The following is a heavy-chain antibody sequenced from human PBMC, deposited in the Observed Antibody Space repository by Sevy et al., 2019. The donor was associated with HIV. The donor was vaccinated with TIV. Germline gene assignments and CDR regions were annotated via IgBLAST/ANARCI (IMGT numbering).Heavy chain of an antibody. J-gene: IGHJ4*02. D-gene: IGHD2-2*03. V-gene: IGHV3-30*02. CDR2: IRYDGSNS. CDR3: AKPPWIDQRAFEY. CDR1: GFTFSDYG. Sequence: GGSLRLSCVASGFTFSDYGMHWVRQAPGKGLEWVAFIRYDGSNSFYADSVKGRFTFSRDNSKNTLYLQMNSLRTEDTALYYCAKPPWIDQRAFEYWGQGTLVTVSS.